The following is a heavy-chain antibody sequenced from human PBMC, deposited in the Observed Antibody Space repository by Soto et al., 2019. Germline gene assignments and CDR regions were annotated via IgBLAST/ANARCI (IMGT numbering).Heavy chain of an antibody. Sequence: SETLSLTCAVYGGSFSGRSWTWIRQSPGKGLEWIGDINHSGRVNYSPSLKSRVTISPATSKNQFSLTLSAVTAADTAMYYCSTRAYDTNCYYRFDPWGQGTLVTVS. D-gene: IGHD3-22*01. CDR1: GGSFSGRS. V-gene: IGHV4-34*01. CDR2: INHSGRV. J-gene: IGHJ5*01. CDR3: STRAYDTNCYYRFDP.